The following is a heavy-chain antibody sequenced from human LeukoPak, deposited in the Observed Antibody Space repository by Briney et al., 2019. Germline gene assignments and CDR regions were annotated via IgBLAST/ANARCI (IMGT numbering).Heavy chain of an antibody. D-gene: IGHD6-19*01. CDR3: AKESSGGWYFDY. CDR2: IIPILGIA. V-gene: IGHV1-69*04. CDR1: GGTFSSYA. Sequence: SVKVSCKASGGTFSSYAISWVRQAPGQGLEWMGRIIPILGIANYAQKFQGGVTITADKSTSTAYMELSSLRSEDTAVYYCAKESSGGWYFDYWGQGTLVTVSS. J-gene: IGHJ4*02.